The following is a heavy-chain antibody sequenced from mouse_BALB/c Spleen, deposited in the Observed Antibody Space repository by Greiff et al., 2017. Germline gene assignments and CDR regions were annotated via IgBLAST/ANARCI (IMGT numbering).Heavy chain of an antibody. Sequence: EVQVVESGPGLVKPSQSLSLTCTVTGYSITSDYAWTWSRQCPGNKLEWMGYISYSGSTSYNPSLKSRISITRDNSKNQFFLPLISVTTKDTATYDCARDSSAWFAYGGQGTLVTVSA. V-gene: IGHV3-2*02. CDR1: GYSITSDYA. D-gene: IGHD3-2*02. J-gene: IGHJ3*01. CDR3: ARDSSAWFAY. CDR2: ISYSGST.